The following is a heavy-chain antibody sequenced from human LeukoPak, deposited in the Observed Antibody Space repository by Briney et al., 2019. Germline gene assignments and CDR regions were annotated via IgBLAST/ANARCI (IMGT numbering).Heavy chain of an antibody. D-gene: IGHD6-25*01. Sequence: TSETLSLTCAVYGGSFSDYYWSWIRQPPGKGLEWIGEINHSGRTNYNPSLKSRVTISVDTSKNQFSLKVSSVTAADTAVYYCASLIAGTAAPYWGQGTLVTVSS. CDR2: INHSGRT. CDR3: ASLIAGTAAPY. V-gene: IGHV4-34*01. J-gene: IGHJ4*02. CDR1: GGSFSDYY.